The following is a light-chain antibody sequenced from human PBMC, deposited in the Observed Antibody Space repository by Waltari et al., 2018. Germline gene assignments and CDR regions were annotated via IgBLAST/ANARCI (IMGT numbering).Light chain of an antibody. J-gene: IGKJ3*01. CDR1: QSVNNY. CDR3: QQRSSWPLT. Sequence: EIVLTQSPATLSLSPGEGATLSCRTSQSVNNYLAWYQQRPGQAPRLLIYDAPIRATGIPARFSGSGSGTDFTLTISTLEQDDFAVYYCQQRSSWPLTFGPGTTVEIK. V-gene: IGKV3-11*01. CDR2: DAP.